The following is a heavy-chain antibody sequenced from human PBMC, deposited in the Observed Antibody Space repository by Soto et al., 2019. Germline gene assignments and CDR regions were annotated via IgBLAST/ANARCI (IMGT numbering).Heavy chain of an antibody. CDR2: MNPNSGNT. Sequence: GASVKVSCKASGYTFASYDINWVRQATGQGLEWMGWMNPNSGNTGYAQKLQGRVTMTRNTSISTAYMELSSLRSEDTAMYYCALHYGDYNFDYWGQGTLVTVSS. CDR1: GYTFASYD. CDR3: ALHYGDYNFDY. V-gene: IGHV1-8*01. D-gene: IGHD4-17*01. J-gene: IGHJ4*02.